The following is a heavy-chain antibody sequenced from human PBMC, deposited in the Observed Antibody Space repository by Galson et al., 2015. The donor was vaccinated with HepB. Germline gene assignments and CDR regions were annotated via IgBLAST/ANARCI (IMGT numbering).Heavy chain of an antibody. Sequence: SLRLSCAASGFTFSSYWMSWVRQAPGKGLEWVANIKQDGSEEYYVDSVKGRFTISRDNAKNSLYLQMNSLRAEDTAVYYCARDSSSWYYYYGMDVWGQGTTVTVSS. CDR1: GFTFSSYW. CDR3: ARDSSSWYYYYGMDV. CDR2: IKQDGSEE. V-gene: IGHV3-7*03. D-gene: IGHD6-13*01. J-gene: IGHJ6*02.